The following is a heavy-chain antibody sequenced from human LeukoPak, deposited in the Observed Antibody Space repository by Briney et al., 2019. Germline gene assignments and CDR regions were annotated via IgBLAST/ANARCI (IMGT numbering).Heavy chain of an antibody. CDR2: IWYDGSNK. D-gene: IGHD2-15*01. Sequence: SLILSCAASGFTFSTYGMHWVRQVPGKGLEWVALIWYDGSNKYYADSVKGRFIISRDNSKDTLYLQMNSLRAEDTAVYYCARGYCSGGSCYPGYFDYWGQGTLVTVST. CDR3: ARGYCSGGSCYPGYFDY. CDR1: GFTFSTYG. V-gene: IGHV3-33*01. J-gene: IGHJ4*02.